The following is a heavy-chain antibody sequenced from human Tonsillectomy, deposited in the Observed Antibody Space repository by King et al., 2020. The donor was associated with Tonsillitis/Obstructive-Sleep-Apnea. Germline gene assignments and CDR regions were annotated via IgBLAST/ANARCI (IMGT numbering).Heavy chain of an antibody. D-gene: IGHD6-13*01. Sequence: QLQESGPGLVKPSETLSLTCTVSGGSISSYYWSWIRQPAGKGLEWIGLIDTSGNTNYNPSLKTRVTMSVDTSKNQFSLKLSSLTAADTAVYYCARDLSSSPYNWFDPWGQGILVTVSS. CDR3: ARDLSSSPYNWFDP. CDR1: GGSISSYY. V-gene: IGHV4-4*07. CDR2: IDTSGNT. J-gene: IGHJ5*02.